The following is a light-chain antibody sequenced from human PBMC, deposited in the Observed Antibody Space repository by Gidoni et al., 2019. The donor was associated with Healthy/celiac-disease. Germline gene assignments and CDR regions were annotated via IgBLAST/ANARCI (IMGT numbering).Light chain of an antibody. CDR3: QQTTSFPLT. CDR2: GAS. Sequence: DIQMTQSPSSVSASVGDRVIITCRASQGVSSRLAWYQQTPGKAPKLLIYGASYLQSGVPSRFSGSGSGTDFTLTIDSLQPEDSATYYCQQTTSFPLTFGQXTRLEIK. V-gene: IGKV1-12*01. J-gene: IGKJ5*01. CDR1: QGVSSR.